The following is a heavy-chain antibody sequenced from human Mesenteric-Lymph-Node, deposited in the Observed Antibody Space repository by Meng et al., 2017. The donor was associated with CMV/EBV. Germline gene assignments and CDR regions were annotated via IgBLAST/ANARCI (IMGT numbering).Heavy chain of an antibody. D-gene: IGHD4-17*01. CDR1: GFTFSSYE. CDR2: ISGSVITI. V-gene: IGHV3-48*03. Sequence: GESLKISCAASGFTFSSYEMNWVRQAPGKGLEWVSYISGSVITIFYTDSVKGRFTISRDNAKNSLYLQMNSLRAEDTAVYYCARDYGDYPDWWGQGTLVTVSS. CDR3: ARDYGDYPDW. J-gene: IGHJ4*02.